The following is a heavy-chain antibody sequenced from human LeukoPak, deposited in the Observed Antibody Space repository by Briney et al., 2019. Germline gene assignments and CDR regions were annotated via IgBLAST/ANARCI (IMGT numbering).Heavy chain of an antibody. CDR3: ASVQLAYSYGLFDN. CDR2: IYSSGST. D-gene: IGHD4-11*01. J-gene: IGHJ4*02. V-gene: IGHV4-59*12. Sequence: PSETLSLTCTVSGGSLSTYYWSWIRQPPGKGLEWIGYIYSSGSTNYNPSLKSRVTISVDTSKNQFSLKLRSVTAADTAVYYCASVQLAYSYGLFDNWGQGSLVTVSS. CDR1: GGSLSTYY.